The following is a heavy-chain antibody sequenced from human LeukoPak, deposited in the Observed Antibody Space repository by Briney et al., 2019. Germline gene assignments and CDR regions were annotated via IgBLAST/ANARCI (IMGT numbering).Heavy chain of an antibody. J-gene: IGHJ4*02. V-gene: IGHV3-74*01. CDR1: GFTFSSYW. Sequence: GGSLRLSCANSGFTFSSYWMHWVRQAPGKGLVWGSRIKTDGSSTTCADFVQGRFTNSRDNAKNTLYLQMNSLRADDTAVYYCVRGRGVPEYYFDYWGQGTLVTVSS. CDR2: IKTDGSST. CDR3: VRGRGVPEYYFDY. D-gene: IGHD2-2*01.